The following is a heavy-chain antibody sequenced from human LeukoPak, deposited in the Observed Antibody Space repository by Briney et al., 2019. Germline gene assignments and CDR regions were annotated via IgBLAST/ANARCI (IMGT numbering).Heavy chain of an antibody. Sequence: ASVKVSCKVSGYTLTELSMHWVRQAPGKGLEWMGGFDPEDGETIYAQKFQGRVTMTEDTSTDTAYMELSSLRSEDTAVYYCATAVPYSGSYQEYFQHWGQGTLVTVSS. CDR3: ATAVPYSGSYQEYFQH. J-gene: IGHJ1*01. CDR1: GYTLTELS. V-gene: IGHV1-24*01. D-gene: IGHD1-26*01. CDR2: FDPEDGET.